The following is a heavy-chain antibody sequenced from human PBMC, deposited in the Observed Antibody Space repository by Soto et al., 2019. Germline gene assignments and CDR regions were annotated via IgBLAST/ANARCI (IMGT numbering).Heavy chain of an antibody. V-gene: IGHV4-39*01. Sequence: SETLSLTCTVSGGSISSSSYYWGWIRQPPGKGLEWIGSIYYSGSTYYNPSLKSRVTISVDTSKNQFSLKLSSVTAADTAVYHCAKTYYDFWSGYRPFDYWGQGTLVTVSS. CDR2: IYYSGST. D-gene: IGHD3-3*01. J-gene: IGHJ4*02. CDR1: GGSISSSSYY. CDR3: AKTYYDFWSGYRPFDY.